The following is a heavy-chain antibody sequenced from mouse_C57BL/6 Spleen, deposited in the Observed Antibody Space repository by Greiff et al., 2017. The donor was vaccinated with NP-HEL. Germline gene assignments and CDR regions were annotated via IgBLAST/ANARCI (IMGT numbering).Heavy chain of an antibody. D-gene: IGHD1-1*01. V-gene: IGHV1-55*01. CDR2: IYPGSGST. J-gene: IGHJ2*01. Sequence: VKLQQPGAELVKPGASVKMSCKASGYTFTSYWITWVKQRPGQGLEWIGDIYPGSGSTNYNEKFKSKATLTVDTSSSTAYMQLSSLTSEDSAVYYCARGYYYGRVYYFDYWGQGTTLTVSS. CDR3: ARGYYYGRVYYFDY. CDR1: GYTFTSYW.